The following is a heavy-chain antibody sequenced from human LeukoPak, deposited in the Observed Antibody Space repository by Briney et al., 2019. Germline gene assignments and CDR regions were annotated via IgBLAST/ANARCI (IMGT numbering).Heavy chain of an antibody. Sequence: GGSLRLSCAASGFTFSSYAMSWVRQAPGKGLEWVSASCSGGSTYYPDSVKGRFTISRDNSKNTLYLQMNSLRAEDTAVYYCAKGDCESTSCYWSDYYYYGMDVWGQGTTVTVSS. CDR2: SCSGGST. CDR1: GFTFSSYA. CDR3: AKGDCESTSCYWSDYYYYGMDV. V-gene: IGHV3-23*01. D-gene: IGHD2-2*01. J-gene: IGHJ6*02.